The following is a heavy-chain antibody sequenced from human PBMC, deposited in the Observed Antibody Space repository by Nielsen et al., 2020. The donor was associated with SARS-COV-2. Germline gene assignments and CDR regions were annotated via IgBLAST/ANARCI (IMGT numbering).Heavy chain of an antibody. V-gene: IGHV3-7*03. CDR2: IKQDGSEK. D-gene: IGHD3-3*02. CDR3: TRGLADF. J-gene: IGHJ4*02. Sequence: GGSLRLSCAASGFTFSNYWMSWVRQAPGKGLEWVANIKQDGSEKYYVDSVKGRFTISRDNAKNSLYLQLHRLKTEDTAVYFCTRGLADFWGQGTLVTVSS. CDR1: GFTFSNYW.